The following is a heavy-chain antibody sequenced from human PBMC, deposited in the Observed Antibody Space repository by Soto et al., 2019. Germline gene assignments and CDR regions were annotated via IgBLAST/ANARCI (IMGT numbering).Heavy chain of an antibody. J-gene: IGHJ2*01. Sequence: KGLEWVSYISSSSSTIYYADSVKGRFTISRDNAKNSLYLQMSSLRAEDTAVYYCAFFFKEEEGIRDTLPVSAFLLNRSSDL. CDR2: ISSSSSTI. V-gene: IGHV3-48*01. CDR3: AFFFKEEEGIRDTLPVSAFLLNRSSDL. D-gene: IGHD1-20*01.